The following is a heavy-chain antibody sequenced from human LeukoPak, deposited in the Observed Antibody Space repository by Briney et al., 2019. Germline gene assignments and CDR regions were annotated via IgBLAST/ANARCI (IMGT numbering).Heavy chain of an antibody. CDR1: DYTFTSYG. Sequence: ASVKVSCEASDYTFTSYGISWVRQAPGQRLEWMGWISAYNGNTNYAQKLQGRVTMTTDTSTSTAYMELRSLRSDDTAVYYCARKQVYSSPLISWGQGTLVTVSS. D-gene: IGHD6-13*01. V-gene: IGHV1-18*01. CDR2: ISAYNGNT. CDR3: ARKQVYSSPLIS. J-gene: IGHJ4*02.